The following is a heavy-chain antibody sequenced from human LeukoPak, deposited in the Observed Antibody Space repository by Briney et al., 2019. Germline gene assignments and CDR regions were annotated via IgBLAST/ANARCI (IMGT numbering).Heavy chain of an antibody. CDR1: GFTFSSYP. CDR2: ISFDGSNT. CDR3: ARDVSSSWYCDY. J-gene: IGHJ4*02. Sequence: PGGSLRLSCAASGFTFSSYPMHWVRQAPGKGLEWVAVISFDGSNTYYADSVKGRFTISRDNSKKTLYLQMNSLRAEDTAVYYCARDVSSSWYCDYWGQGTLVTVSS. D-gene: IGHD6-13*01. V-gene: IGHV3-30*04.